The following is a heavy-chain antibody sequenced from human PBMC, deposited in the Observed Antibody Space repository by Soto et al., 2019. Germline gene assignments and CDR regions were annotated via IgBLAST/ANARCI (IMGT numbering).Heavy chain of an antibody. V-gene: IGHV4-59*01. CDR2: IYYSGST. D-gene: IGHD3-22*01. CDR1: GGSISSYY. Sequence: SATLSLSCTVSGGSISSYYWGWIRQRPGKGLEWIGYIYYSGSTNYNPSLKSRVTISVDTSKNQFSLRLSSVTAADTAVYYCARIYYDSSGLGAFDIWGQGTMVTVSS. CDR3: ARIYYDSSGLGAFDI. J-gene: IGHJ3*02.